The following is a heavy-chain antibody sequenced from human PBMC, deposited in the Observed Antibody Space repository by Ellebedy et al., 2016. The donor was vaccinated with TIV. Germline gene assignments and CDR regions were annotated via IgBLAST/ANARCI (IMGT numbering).Heavy chain of an antibody. Sequence: PGGSLRLSCAASGFTFSSYAMSWVRQAPGMGLEWVSAISGSSGHTYYADSVKGRFTISRDNSKNTLYLQMNSRRADDTAIYYCAKGAYLNWFDPWGQGTLVTVSS. CDR1: GFTFSSYA. V-gene: IGHV3-23*01. J-gene: IGHJ5*02. CDR2: ISGSSGHT. CDR3: AKGAYLNWFDP.